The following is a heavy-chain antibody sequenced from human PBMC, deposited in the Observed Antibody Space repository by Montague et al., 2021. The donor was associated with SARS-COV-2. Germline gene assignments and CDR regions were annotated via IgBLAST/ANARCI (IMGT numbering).Heavy chain of an antibody. CDR3: ATDGDCSGGNCYSNPPRYFYYGMDV. Sequence: SVKVSCKASGYRFNHHGISLLRQAPVQGLEWMGWISAYSGHTNYSQKFQVRVTLTTDPSTSTAYMEVRSLRSDDPAVYYCATDGDCSGGNCYSNPPRYFYYGMDVWGQGTTVTVSS. V-gene: IGHV1-18*04. CDR1: GYRFNHHG. J-gene: IGHJ6*02. CDR2: ISAYSGHT. D-gene: IGHD2-15*01.